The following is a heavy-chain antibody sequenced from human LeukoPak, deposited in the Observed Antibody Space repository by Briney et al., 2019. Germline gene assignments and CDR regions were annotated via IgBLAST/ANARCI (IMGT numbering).Heavy chain of an antibody. CDR2: ISSSSSAI. CDR3: ARDLYSSSWSGDY. J-gene: IGHJ4*02. D-gene: IGHD6-13*01. Sequence: GGSLRLSCAASGFTFSSYSMNWVRQAPGKGLEWVSYISSSSSAIYYADSVKGRFTISRDNAKNSLYLQMNSLRAEDTAVYYCARDLYSSSWSGDYWGQGTLVTVSS. CDR1: GFTFSSYS. V-gene: IGHV3-48*04.